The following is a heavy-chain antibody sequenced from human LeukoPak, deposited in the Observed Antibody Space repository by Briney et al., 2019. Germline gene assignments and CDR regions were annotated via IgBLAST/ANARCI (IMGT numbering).Heavy chain of an antibody. CDR3: AKDNIAVAGNIDY. V-gene: IGHV3-9*01. J-gene: IGHJ4*02. CDR2: ISWNSGSI. CDR1: GFTFDDYA. Sequence: GGSLRLSCATSGFTFDDYAMHWVRQAPGKGLEWVSGISWNSGSIGYADSVKGRSTISRDNAKNSLYLQMNSLRAEDTALYYCAKDNIAVAGNIDYWGQGTLVTVSS. D-gene: IGHD6-19*01.